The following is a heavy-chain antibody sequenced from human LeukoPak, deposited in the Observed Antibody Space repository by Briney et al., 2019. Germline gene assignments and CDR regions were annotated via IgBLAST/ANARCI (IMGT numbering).Heavy chain of an antibody. V-gene: IGHV4-38-2*02. Sequence: SETLSLTCTVSGGSISSYYWGWIRQPPGKGLEWIGSIYHSGSTYYNPSLKSRVTISVDTSKNQFSLKLSSVTAADTAVYYCARQYGGNRFDYWGQGTLVTVSS. CDR2: IYHSGST. D-gene: IGHD4-23*01. CDR3: ARQYGGNRFDY. J-gene: IGHJ4*02. CDR1: GGSISSYY.